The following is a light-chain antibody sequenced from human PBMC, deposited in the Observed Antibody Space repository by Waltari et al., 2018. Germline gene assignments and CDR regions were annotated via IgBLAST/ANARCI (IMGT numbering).Light chain of an antibody. CDR1: QSLTKKY. CDR2: GAS. V-gene: IGKV3-20*01. CDR3: QQYGSSIMYT. Sequence: IVLTQSPGTLSLSPGERATLSCRASQSLTKKYLAWYQQKPGQAPRPLVYGASSRAAGIPDRFSGSGSGTDFTLTISRLEPEDCAVYYCQQYGSSIMYTFGQGTKLEIK. J-gene: IGKJ2*01.